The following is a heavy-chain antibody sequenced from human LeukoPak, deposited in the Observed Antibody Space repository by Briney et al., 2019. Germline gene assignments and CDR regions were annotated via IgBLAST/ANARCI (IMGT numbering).Heavy chain of an antibody. J-gene: IGHJ3*01. Sequence: GGSLRLSCAASGFTFSSYAMSWVRQAPGKGLEWVSSISGSGDNTYYADSVKGRFTISRDNSKNTLYLQMNTLRAEDTALYYCAKQGNAYDVWGQGTLVTVSS. V-gene: IGHV3-23*01. CDR1: GFTFSSYA. CDR2: ISGSGDNT. CDR3: AKQGNAYDV.